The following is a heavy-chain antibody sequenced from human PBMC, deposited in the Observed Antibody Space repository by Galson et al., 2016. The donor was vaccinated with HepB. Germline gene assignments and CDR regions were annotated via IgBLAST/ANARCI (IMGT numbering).Heavy chain of an antibody. CDR2: ISSRSSTI. Sequence: SLRLSCAASGFTFSDYYMNWIRQAPGKGLEWISYISSRSSTIYYADSVKGRSTISRDNAKNSLFLQMNSLRAEDTAVYYCVRGGDTVIGAAFDVWGQGTMVTVSS. J-gene: IGHJ3*01. CDR1: GFTFSDYY. D-gene: IGHD5-18*01. CDR3: VRGGDTVIGAAFDV. V-gene: IGHV3-11*04.